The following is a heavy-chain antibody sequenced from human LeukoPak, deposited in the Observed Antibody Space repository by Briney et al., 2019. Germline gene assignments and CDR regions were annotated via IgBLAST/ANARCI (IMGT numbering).Heavy chain of an antibody. CDR2: IYSDNT. D-gene: IGHD2-15*01. CDR3: AKEDVVLDAFDI. V-gene: IGHV3-53*01. CDR1: GFTVSSNS. J-gene: IGHJ3*02. Sequence: GGSLRLSCTVSGFTVSSNSMSWVRQAPGKGLEWVSFIYSDNTHYSDSVKGRFTISRDNSKNTLYLQMNSLRAEDTAVYYCAKEDVVLDAFDIWGQGTMVTVSS.